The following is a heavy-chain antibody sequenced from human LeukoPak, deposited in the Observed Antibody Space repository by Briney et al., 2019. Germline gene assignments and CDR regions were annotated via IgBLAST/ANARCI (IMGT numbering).Heavy chain of an antibody. V-gene: IGHV4-34*12. CDR3: ARAWGLGRVVVVGAATHYCDS. CDR2: IMHSVRI. D-gene: IGHD2-15*01. J-gene: IGHJ4*02. Sequence: SEILSLTCAVSGGSFRGYYWSWVRQAPGKGLEWIGEIMHSVRIYSNPSLKSRFTISVATSKNQFSLKLSSMTAADTAVYYCARAWGLGRVVVVGAATHYCDSWGQGALVIVSS. CDR1: GGSFRGYY.